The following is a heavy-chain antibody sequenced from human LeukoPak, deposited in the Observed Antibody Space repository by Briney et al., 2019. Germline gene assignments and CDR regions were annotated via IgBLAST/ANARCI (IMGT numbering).Heavy chain of an antibody. CDR1: GFTFSSSW. CDR2: INSDGSST. CDR3: AREGRGGYYGFDY. Sequence: GGSLILSCAASGFTFSSSWMHWVRQAPGKGLVWVSRINSDGSSTNYADSVKGRFTISRDNAQNTLYLQMNSLRAEDTAVYYCAREGRGGYYGFDYWGQGTLVTVSS. V-gene: IGHV3-74*01. J-gene: IGHJ4*02. D-gene: IGHD3-3*01.